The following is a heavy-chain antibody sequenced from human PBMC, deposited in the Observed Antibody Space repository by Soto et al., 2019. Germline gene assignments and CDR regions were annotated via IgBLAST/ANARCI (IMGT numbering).Heavy chain of an antibody. CDR2: IKSKTDGGTT. V-gene: IGHV3-15*01. CDR1: GFTFSNAW. J-gene: IGHJ4*02. CDR3: TTDRIVVVPAAIDPLDY. Sequence: GGSLRLSCAASGFTFSNAWMSWVRQAPGKGLEWVGRIKSKTDGGTTDYAAPVKGRFTISRDDSKNTLYLQMNSLKTEDTAVYYCTTDRIVVVPAAIDPLDYWGQGTLVTVSS. D-gene: IGHD2-2*01.